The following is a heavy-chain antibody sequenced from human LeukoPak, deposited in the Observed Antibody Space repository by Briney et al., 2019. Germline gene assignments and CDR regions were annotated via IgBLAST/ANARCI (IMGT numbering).Heavy chain of an antibody. CDR1: GGSFSGYY. CDR2: INHSGST. V-gene: IGHV4-34*01. CDR3: ARGRRDILTGYYRAEEDYFDY. Sequence: SETLSLTCAVYGGSFSGYYWSWIRQPPGKGLEWIGEINHSGSTNYNPSLKSRVTISVDTSKNQFSLKLSSVTAADTAVYYCARGRRDILTGYYRAEEDYFDYWGQGTLVTDSS. J-gene: IGHJ4*02. D-gene: IGHD3-9*01.